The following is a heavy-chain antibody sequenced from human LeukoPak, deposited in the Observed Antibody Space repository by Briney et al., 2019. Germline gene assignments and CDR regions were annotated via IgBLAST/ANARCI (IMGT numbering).Heavy chain of an antibody. V-gene: IGHV1-18*01. J-gene: IGHJ4*02. D-gene: IGHD4-17*01. CDR1: GYTFTKYG. CDR2: ISAYNGHT. CDR3: ARTGIDYGDYGLLDY. Sequence: GASVTVSCKASGYTFTKYGITWVRQAPGQGPEWVGWISAYNGHTESAQKFQGRVTMTTDTSTNTAYMELRSLRSDDTAVSYCARTGIDYGDYGLLDYWGQGSLVTVSS.